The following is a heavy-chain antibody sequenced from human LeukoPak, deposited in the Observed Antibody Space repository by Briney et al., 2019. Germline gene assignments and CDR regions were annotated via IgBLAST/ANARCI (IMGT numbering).Heavy chain of an antibody. CDR1: GFTFSSYA. CDR2: ISYDGSNK. V-gene: IGHV3-30-3*01. D-gene: IGHD3-3*01. CDR3: ATGPYYDFWSGYYN. J-gene: IGHJ4*02. Sequence: GRSLRLSCAASGFTFSSYAMHWVRQAPGKGLEWVAVISYDGSNKYYADSVKGRFTISRDNSKNTLYLQMNSLRAEDTAVYYCATGPYYDFWSGYYNWDQGTLVTVSS.